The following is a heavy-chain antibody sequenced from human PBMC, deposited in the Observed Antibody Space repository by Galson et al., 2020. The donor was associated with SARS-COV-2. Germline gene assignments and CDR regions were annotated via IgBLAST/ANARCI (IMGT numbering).Heavy chain of an antibody. CDR2: ISWNSGSI. D-gene: IGHD3-16*01. V-gene: IGHV3-9*01. Sequence: SLKISCAASGFTFDDYAMHWVRQAPGKGLEWVSGISWNSGSIGYADSVKGRFTISRDNAKNSLYLQMNSLRAEDTALYYCANQGAGFDYWGQGTLVTVSS. CDR1: GFTFDDYA. J-gene: IGHJ4*02. CDR3: ANQGAGFDY.